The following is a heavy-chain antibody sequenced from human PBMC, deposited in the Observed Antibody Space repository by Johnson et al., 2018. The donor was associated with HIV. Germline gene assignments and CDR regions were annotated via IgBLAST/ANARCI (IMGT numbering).Heavy chain of an antibody. Sequence: QVQLVESGGGLVQPGGSLRLSCADSGFSVSSYYMNWIRQGPGKGLEWVSYISSSGSTIYYADSVKGRFTMSRDNAKNSLYLQMNSLRAGDTAVYYCARALARLDAFDIWGQGTMVTVSS. CDR1: GFSVSSYY. V-gene: IGHV3-11*04. CDR3: ARALARLDAFDI. CDR2: ISSSGSTI. J-gene: IGHJ3*02.